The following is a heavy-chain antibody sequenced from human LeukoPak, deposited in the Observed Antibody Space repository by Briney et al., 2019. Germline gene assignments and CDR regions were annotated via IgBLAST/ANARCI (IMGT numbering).Heavy chain of an antibody. CDR1: GGTFSSYA. CDR2: IIPIFGTA. CDR3: AKSSCCPGIAVDDSFDP. V-gene: IGHV1-69*01. J-gene: IGHJ5*02. Sequence: GASVKVSCKASGGTFSSYAISWVRQAPGQGLEWMGGIIPIFGTANYAQKFQGRVTITADESTSTAYMELSSLRSEDTAVYYCAKSSCCPGIAVDDSFDPWGQGTLVTVSS. D-gene: IGHD6-19*01.